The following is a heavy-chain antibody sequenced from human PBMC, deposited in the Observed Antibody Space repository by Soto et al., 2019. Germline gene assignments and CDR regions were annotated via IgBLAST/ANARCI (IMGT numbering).Heavy chain of an antibody. V-gene: IGHV3-30*19. Sequence: SGGGVVQPGTSLRLSCAASGFRFKSFVMHWVRQAPGKGLEWVAFTSYDGNNKDYGDSVKGRFTVSRDNSQNTLHLQMDFLRPEDTALYYCARWGTTGGFDLWGQGTLVSVSS. CDR2: TSYDGNNK. J-gene: IGHJ4*02. CDR3: ARWGTTGGFDL. CDR1: GFRFKSFV. D-gene: IGHD3-16*01.